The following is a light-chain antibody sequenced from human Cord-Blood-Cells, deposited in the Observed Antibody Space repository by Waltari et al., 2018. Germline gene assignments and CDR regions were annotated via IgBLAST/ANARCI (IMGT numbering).Light chain of an antibody. CDR2: AAS. V-gene: IGKV1-39*01. Sequence: DIQITHSPSSRSASVGNRVTITCRASHSISSYLNWYQQKPGKAPKLLIYAASRLQSGVPSRFSGSGSGTDFTLTISRLQPEDFATYYCQQSYSTPYSFGQGTKLEIK. CDR1: HSISSY. CDR3: QQSYSTPYS. J-gene: IGKJ2*03.